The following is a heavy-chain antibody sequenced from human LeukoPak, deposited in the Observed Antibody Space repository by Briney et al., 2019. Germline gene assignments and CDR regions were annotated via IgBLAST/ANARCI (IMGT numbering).Heavy chain of an antibody. CDR1: GYTFTSYD. D-gene: IGHD2-2*02. CDR2: MNPNSGNT. J-gene: IGHJ4*02. V-gene: IGHV1-8*01. CDR3: AKGLGYCSSTSCFTFDY. Sequence: ALVKVSCKASGYTFTSYDINWVRQATGQGLEWMGWMNPNSGNTGYAQKFQGRVTMTRNTSISTAYMELSSLRSEDTAVYYCAKGLGYCSSTSCFTFDYWGQGTLVTVSS.